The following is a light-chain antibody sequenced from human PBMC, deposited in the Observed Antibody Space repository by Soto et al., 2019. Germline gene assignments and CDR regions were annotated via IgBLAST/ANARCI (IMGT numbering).Light chain of an antibody. CDR3: QQYGNSPQT. CDR2: GAS. V-gene: IGKV3-20*01. CDR1: QSVSNSY. J-gene: IGKJ1*01. Sequence: EIVLTQSPGTLSLSPGERATLSCRASQSVSNSYLACYQQKPGQAPRLIIYGASSSATGIPDRFSCSGSGTDFTLTISRLEPEDFAVYFCQQYGNSPQTFGQGTKVEIK.